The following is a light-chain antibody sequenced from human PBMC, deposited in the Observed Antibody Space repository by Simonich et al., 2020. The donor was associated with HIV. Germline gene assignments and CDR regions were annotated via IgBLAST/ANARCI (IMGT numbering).Light chain of an antibody. Sequence: EIVLTQSPATLSLSPGERATLSCRASQSVSSYLAWYQQKPGQAPRLLLYDASNRATGIPARFSCSGSGTDFTLTISSLEPEDFAVYYCQQRSNWIHTFGQGTKLEIK. CDR2: DAS. CDR1: QSVSSY. J-gene: IGKJ2*01. CDR3: QQRSNWIHT. V-gene: IGKV3-11*01.